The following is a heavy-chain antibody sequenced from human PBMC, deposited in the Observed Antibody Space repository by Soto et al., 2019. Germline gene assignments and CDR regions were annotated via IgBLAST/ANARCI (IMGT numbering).Heavy chain of an antibody. CDR2: ISAYNGNT. CDR1: GDTFASFG. J-gene: IGHJ4*02. V-gene: IGHV1-18*01. Sequence: ASLKVSCKASGDTFASFGFSWVRQAPGQGLEWLGWISAYNGNTHYAQKVRDRVTLTTDTSTNTAYMELRSLTSDDTAVYYCARDQESITDRILQYWGQGTRVTVS. D-gene: IGHD3-10*01. CDR3: ARDQESITDRILQY.